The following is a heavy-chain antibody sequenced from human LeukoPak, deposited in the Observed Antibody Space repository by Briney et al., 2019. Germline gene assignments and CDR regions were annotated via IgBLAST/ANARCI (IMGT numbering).Heavy chain of an antibody. Sequence: ASVKVSCKASGYTFTSYGISWVRQDPGQGLEWMGWISAYNGNTNYAQKLQGRVTMTTDTSTSTAYMELRSLRSDDTAVYYCARVLAYYYDSSGYYPYFDYWGQGTLVTVSS. V-gene: IGHV1-18*01. CDR2: ISAYNGNT. CDR1: GYTFTSYG. CDR3: ARVLAYYYDSSGYYPYFDY. D-gene: IGHD3-22*01. J-gene: IGHJ4*02.